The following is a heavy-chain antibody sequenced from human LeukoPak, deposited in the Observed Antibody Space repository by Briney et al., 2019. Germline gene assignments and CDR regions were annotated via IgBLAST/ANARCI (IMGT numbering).Heavy chain of an antibody. J-gene: IGHJ6*02. Sequence: PSETLSLTCAVYGGSFSGYYWSWIRQPPGKGLEWIGEINHSGSTNYNPSLKSRVTISVDTSKNQFSLKLSSVTAADTAVYYCARVIREGYSYGNYYYYGMDVWGQGTTVTVSS. V-gene: IGHV4-34*01. CDR3: ARVIREGYSYGNYYYYGMDV. D-gene: IGHD5-18*01. CDR1: GGSFSGYY. CDR2: INHSGST.